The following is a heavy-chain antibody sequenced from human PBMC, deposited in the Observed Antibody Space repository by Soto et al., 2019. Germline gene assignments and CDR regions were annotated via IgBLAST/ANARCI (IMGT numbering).Heavy chain of an antibody. J-gene: IGHJ4*02. V-gene: IGHV4-59*01. Sequence: QVQLQESGPGLVRPSETLSLTCTVSGSSIGTYCWSWIRQSPGKVLEWIGYIYDRGTTDYNPSLKSRVTMSVDTSKSQFSLHLNSVTTADTAVYYCAFSWNALAVTTFDYWGQGIQVTVSA. D-gene: IGHD4-17*01. CDR3: AFSWNALAVTTFDY. CDR2: IYDRGTT. CDR1: GSSIGTYC.